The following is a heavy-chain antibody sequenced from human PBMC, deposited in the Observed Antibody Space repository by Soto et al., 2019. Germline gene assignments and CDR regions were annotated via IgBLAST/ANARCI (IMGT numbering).Heavy chain of an antibody. CDR2: ISGSGGST. Sequence: PGGSLRLSCAASVLTFSSYAMSWVRQAPGKGLEWVSAISGSGGSTYYADSVKGRFTISRDNSKNTLYLQMNSLRAEDTAVYYCAKDQTKYGDYVANFDYWGQGTLVTVSS. CDR1: VLTFSSYA. J-gene: IGHJ4*02. CDR3: AKDQTKYGDYVANFDY. D-gene: IGHD4-17*01. V-gene: IGHV3-23*01.